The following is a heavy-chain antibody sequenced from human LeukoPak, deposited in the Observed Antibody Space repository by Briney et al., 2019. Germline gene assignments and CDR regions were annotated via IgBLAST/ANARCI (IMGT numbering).Heavy chain of an antibody. Sequence: PGGSLRLSCAASGLTFSSYAMSWVRQAPGKGLEWVSAISGSGGSTYYADSVKGRFTISRDNSKNTLYLQMNSLRAEDTAVYYCAKDFVAGSYYFDYWGQGTLVTVSS. V-gene: IGHV3-23*01. J-gene: IGHJ4*02. CDR2: ISGSGGST. CDR3: AKDFVAGSYYFDY. D-gene: IGHD2-15*01. CDR1: GLTFSSYA.